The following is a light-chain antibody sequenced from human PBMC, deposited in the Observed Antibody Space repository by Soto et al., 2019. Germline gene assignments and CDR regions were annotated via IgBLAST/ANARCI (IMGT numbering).Light chain of an antibody. Sequence: QSVLTQPPSASGSPGQSVTISCTGTSSDVGGYDYVSWYQRHPGKAPKLMIYGVTKRPSGVPDRFSGSKSGNTASLTVSGLQAGDEADYYCSSYAGSNNFVFGTGTKVTVL. V-gene: IGLV2-8*01. CDR2: GVT. J-gene: IGLJ1*01. CDR3: SSYAGSNNFV. CDR1: SSDVGGYDY.